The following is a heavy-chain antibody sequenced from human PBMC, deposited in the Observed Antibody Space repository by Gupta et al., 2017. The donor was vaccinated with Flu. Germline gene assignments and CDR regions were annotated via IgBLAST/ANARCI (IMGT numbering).Heavy chain of an antibody. CDR1: GFTFDDYA. J-gene: IGHJ4*02. Sequence: EVQLVESGGGLVQPGRSLRLSCAASGFTFDDYAMHWVRQAPGKGLEWVSGISWNSGSIGYADSVKGRFTISRDNAKNSLYLQMNSLRAEDTALYYCAKGYSSSALYYFDYWGQGTLVTVSS. CDR2: ISWNSGSI. V-gene: IGHV3-9*01. CDR3: AKGYSSSALYYFDY. D-gene: IGHD6-6*01.